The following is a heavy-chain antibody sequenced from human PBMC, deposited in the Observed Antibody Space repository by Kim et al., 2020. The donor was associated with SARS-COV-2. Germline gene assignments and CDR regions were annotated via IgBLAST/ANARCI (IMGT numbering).Heavy chain of an antibody. CDR2: IFYSGTT. J-gene: IGHJ4*02. CDR3: ARGGTNQVAQV. D-gene: IGHD2-2*01. V-gene: IGHV4-59*13. Sequence: SETLSLTCTFSGASMTNYYWSWIRQPPGKELEWMGYIFYSGTTNYNPSVKSRVSISLDTSKNQFSLRLTSVTAADTAVYFCARGGTNQVAQVWGQGTLVT. CDR1: GASMTNYY.